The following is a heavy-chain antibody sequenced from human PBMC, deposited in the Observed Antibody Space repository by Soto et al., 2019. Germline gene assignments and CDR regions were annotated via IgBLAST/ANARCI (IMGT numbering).Heavy chain of an antibody. D-gene: IGHD3-3*01. Sequence: QVQLQESGPGLVKPSQTLSLTCTVSGGSISSGGYYWSWIRQHPGKGLEWIGYIYYSGSTYYNPSLKSRVTISVDTSKNQFSLKLSSVTAADTAVYYCARAPGRFLEWLPFSTYYFDYWGQGTLVTVSS. CDR3: ARAPGRFLEWLPFSTYYFDY. J-gene: IGHJ4*02. CDR2: IYYSGST. CDR1: GGSISSGGYY. V-gene: IGHV4-31*03.